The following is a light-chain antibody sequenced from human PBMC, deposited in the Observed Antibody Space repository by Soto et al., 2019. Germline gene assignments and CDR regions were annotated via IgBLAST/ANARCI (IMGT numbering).Light chain of an antibody. CDR2: EVT. V-gene: IGLV2-8*01. J-gene: IGLJ3*02. Sequence: HSAPTQPPSASGSPGQSVTISCTGTSSDVGAYNYVSWYQQHAGKAPKLVIYEVTKRPSGVPDRFSGSKSANTASLTVSGLQAEDEADYYCSSFASSNTWVFGGGTKLTVL. CDR3: SSFASSNTWV. CDR1: SSDVGAYNY.